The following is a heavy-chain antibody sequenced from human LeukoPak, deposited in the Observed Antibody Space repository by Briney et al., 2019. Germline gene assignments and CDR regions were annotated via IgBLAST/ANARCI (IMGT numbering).Heavy chain of an antibody. CDR2: ISPNSGGT. J-gene: IGHJ4*02. Sequence: ASVKVSCKASGYTFTGYYMHWVRQAPGQGLEWMGWISPNSGGTNYAQKFQGRVTMTRDTSISTAYMELSRLRSDDTAVYYCARAMTTVTTRLDYWGQGTLVTVSS. CDR1: GYTFTGYY. CDR3: ARAMTTVTTRLDY. V-gene: IGHV1-2*02. D-gene: IGHD4-17*01.